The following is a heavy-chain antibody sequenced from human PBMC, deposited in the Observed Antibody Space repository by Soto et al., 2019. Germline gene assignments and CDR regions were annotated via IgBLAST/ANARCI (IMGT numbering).Heavy chain of an antibody. V-gene: IGHV3-23*01. CDR1: GFTFSSYA. CDR2: ISGSGGST. CDR3: ANQPGGAKIQLWCSSY. D-gene: IGHD5-18*01. J-gene: IGHJ4*02. Sequence: EVQLLESGGGLVQPGGSLRLSCAASGFTFSSYAMSWVRQAPGKGLEWVSAISGSGGSTYYADSVKGRFTISRDNSKKTLYLQMNSLRAEDTAVYYCANQPGGAKIQLWCSSYWGQGTLVTVSS.